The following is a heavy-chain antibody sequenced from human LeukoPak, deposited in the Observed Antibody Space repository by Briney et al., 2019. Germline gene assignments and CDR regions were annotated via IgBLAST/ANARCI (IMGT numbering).Heavy chain of an antibody. V-gene: IGHV1-46*01. D-gene: IGHD1-26*01. CDR1: GYTFTSYY. Sequence: ASVKVSCKASGYTFTSYYMHWVQQAPGQGLEWMGIINPSGGSTSYAQKFQGRVTMTRDTSTSTVYMELSSLRSEDTAVYYCARESYSGTYIDNWGQGTLATVSS. J-gene: IGHJ4*02. CDR3: ARESYSGTYIDN. CDR2: INPSGGST.